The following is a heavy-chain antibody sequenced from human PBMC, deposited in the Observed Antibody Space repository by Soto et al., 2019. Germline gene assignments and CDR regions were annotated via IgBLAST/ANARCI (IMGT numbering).Heavy chain of an antibody. V-gene: IGHV3-23*01. CDR1: GLTFSSYG. CDR2: ISGSGGYT. D-gene: IGHD3-10*01. Sequence: EVQLLESGGDLVQPGGSLRLSCAASGLTFSSYGMSWVRQAPGKGLEWVAVISGSGGYTDYADSVKGRFTISRDNSKNTLYLQMNSLRAEDTALYYCAKRFRGVLLNPEVDWGQGTLVTVSS. J-gene: IGHJ4*02. CDR3: AKRFRGVLLNPEVD.